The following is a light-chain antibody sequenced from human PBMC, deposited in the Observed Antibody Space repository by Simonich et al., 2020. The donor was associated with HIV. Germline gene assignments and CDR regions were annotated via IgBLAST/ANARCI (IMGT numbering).Light chain of an antibody. CDR2: KAS. J-gene: IGKJ3*01. CDR3: QQYNSYPIT. V-gene: IGKV1-5*03. CDR1: QTISNW. Sequence: DIQMTQSPSTLSASVGDRVTITCRASQTISNWLAWYQQKPGKAPKLLIYKASTLKSGVPSRFSGSGSGTEFTLTISSLQPDDFATYYCQQYNSYPITFGPGTKVDIK.